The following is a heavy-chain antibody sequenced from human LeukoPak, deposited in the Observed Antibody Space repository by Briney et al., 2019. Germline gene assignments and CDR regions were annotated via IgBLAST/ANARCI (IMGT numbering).Heavy chain of an antibody. Sequence: PSETLSLTCTVSGYSISSGYYWGWIRQPPGKGLEWIGNFYHSGGPYYTPSLKSRVTISVDTSRDQFSLILSSVTAADTAVYYCARGGGFLESLYADSFDFWGQGTMVTVSS. V-gene: IGHV4-38-2*02. J-gene: IGHJ3*01. D-gene: IGHD3-3*01. CDR3: ARGGGFLESLYADSFDF. CDR2: FYHSGGP. CDR1: GYSISSGYY.